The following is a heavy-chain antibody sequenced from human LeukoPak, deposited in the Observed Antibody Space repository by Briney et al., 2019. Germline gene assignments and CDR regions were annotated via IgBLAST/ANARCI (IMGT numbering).Heavy chain of an antibody. CDR3: ARDEPRYCSSTSCPLGAFDI. J-gene: IGHJ3*02. D-gene: IGHD2-2*01. V-gene: IGHV1-2*02. Sequence: GASVTVSCKASGYTFTGYYMHWVRQPPGQGLEWVGWINPNSGGTNYAQKFQGRVTMTRDTSISTAYMELSRLRSDDTAVYYCARDEPRYCSSTSCPLGAFDIWGQGTMVTVSS. CDR1: GYTFTGYY. CDR2: INPNSGGT.